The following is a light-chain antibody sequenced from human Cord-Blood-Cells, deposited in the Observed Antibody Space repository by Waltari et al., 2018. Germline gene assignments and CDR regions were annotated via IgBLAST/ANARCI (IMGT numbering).Light chain of an antibody. CDR3: SSYTSSSTWV. V-gene: IGLV2-14*01. CDR1: RSVVGRYNY. Sequence: QSPLSHPPSLSGSPGRLISIPCTATRSVVGRYNYVSWYQQHPGKAPKLMIYDVSNRPSGVSNRFSGSKSGNTASLTISGLQAEDEADYYCSSYTSSSTWVFGGGTKLTVL. CDR2: DVS. J-gene: IGLJ3*02.